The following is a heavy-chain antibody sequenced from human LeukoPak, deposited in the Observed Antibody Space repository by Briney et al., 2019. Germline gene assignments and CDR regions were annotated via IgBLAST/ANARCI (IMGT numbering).Heavy chain of an antibody. CDR2: INPNSGGT. Sequence: ASVKVSYKASGYTFTGYYMHWVRQAPGQGLEWMGWINPNSGGTNYAQKFQGRVTMTRDTSISTAYMELSRLRSDDTAVYYCARDSNWNGDWFDPWGQGTLVTVSS. V-gene: IGHV1-2*02. D-gene: IGHD1-1*01. CDR1: GYTFTGYY. CDR3: ARDSNWNGDWFDP. J-gene: IGHJ5*02.